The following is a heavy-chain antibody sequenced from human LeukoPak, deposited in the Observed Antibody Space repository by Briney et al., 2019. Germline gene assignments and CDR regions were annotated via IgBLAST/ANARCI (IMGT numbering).Heavy chain of an antibody. CDR2: MNPNSGNT. D-gene: IGHD6-25*01. CDR1: GGTFSSYA. J-gene: IGHJ4*02. Sequence: GSSVKVSCKASGGTFSSYAISWVRQATGQGLEWMGWMNPNSGNTGYAQKFQGRVTMTRNTSISTAYMELSSLRSEDTAVYYCARGRGGYGGNYWGQGTLVTVSS. CDR3: ARGRGGYGGNY. V-gene: IGHV1-8*02.